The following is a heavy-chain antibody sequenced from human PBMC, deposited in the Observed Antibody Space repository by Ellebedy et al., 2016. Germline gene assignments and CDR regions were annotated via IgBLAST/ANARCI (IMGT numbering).Heavy chain of an antibody. CDR1: GYTFTGYY. J-gene: IGHJ4*02. CDR2: INPNSGGT. Sequence: ASVKVSXKASGYTFTGYYMHWVRQAPGQGLEWMGWINPNSGGTNYAQKFQGRVTMTTDTSTSIAYMELSSLRSEDTAVYYCASPRNDYVWGSYRFSNLDYWGQGTLVTVSS. D-gene: IGHD3-16*02. V-gene: IGHV1-2*02. CDR3: ASPRNDYVWGSYRFSNLDY.